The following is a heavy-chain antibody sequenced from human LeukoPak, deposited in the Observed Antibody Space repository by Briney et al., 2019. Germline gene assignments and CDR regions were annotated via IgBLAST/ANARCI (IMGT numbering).Heavy chain of an antibody. Sequence: SVTVSCKASGGTFSSYAISWVRQAPGQGLEWMGRIIPILGIANYAQKFQGRVTITADKSTSTAYMELSSLRSEDTAVYYCAAGGVYDLLKYWGQGALVTVSS. D-gene: IGHD5/OR15-5a*01. J-gene: IGHJ4*02. V-gene: IGHV1-69*04. CDR3: AAGGVYDLLKY. CDR1: GGTFSSYA. CDR2: IIPILGIA.